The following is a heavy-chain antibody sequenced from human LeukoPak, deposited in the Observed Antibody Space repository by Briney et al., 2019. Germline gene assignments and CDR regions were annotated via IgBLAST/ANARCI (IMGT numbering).Heavy chain of an antibody. Sequence: GGSLRLSCAASGFTFSRYGMHWVRQAPGKGLEWVAVISYDGSTKYYADSVKGRFTISRDNFKNKMYLQMNSLRAEDTAVYYCAKVPSYGSPTDYWGQGTLVTVSS. D-gene: IGHD3-16*01. CDR2: ISYDGSTK. CDR3: AKVPSYGSPTDY. CDR1: GFTFSRYG. V-gene: IGHV3-30*18. J-gene: IGHJ4*02.